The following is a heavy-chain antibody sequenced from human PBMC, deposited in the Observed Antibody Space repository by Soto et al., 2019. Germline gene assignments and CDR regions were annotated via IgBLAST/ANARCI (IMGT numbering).Heavy chain of an antibody. CDR1: GGSISSYY. Sequence: NPSETLSLTCTVSGGSISSYYWSWIRQPPGKGLEWIGYIYYSGSTNYNPSLKSRVTISVDTSKNQFSLKLSSVTAADTAVYYCARAYGGTAFDYWGQGTLVTVSS. J-gene: IGHJ4*02. CDR3: ARAYGGTAFDY. CDR2: IYYSGST. V-gene: IGHV4-59*01. D-gene: IGHD4-17*01.